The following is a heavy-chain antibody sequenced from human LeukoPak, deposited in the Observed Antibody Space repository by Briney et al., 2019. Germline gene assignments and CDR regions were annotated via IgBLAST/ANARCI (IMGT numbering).Heavy chain of an antibody. CDR1: GGSISSGGYY. Sequence: SETLSLTCTVSGGSISSGGYYWSWIRQPPGKGLEWIGYIYHSGSTYYNPSLKSRVTISVDTSKNQFSLKLSSVTAADTAVYYCARDKGRYSYGREEYFDLWGRGTLVTVSS. CDR3: ARDKGRYSYGREEYFDL. D-gene: IGHD5-18*01. CDR2: IYHSGST. J-gene: IGHJ2*01. V-gene: IGHV4-61*08.